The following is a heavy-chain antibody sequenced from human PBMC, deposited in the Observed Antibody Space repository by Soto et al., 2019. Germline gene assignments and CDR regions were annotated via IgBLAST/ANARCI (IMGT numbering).Heavy chain of an antibody. D-gene: IGHD3-22*01. V-gene: IGHV3-15*01. CDR3: TTDTYYYDSSGYYDAFDI. J-gene: IGHJ3*02. CDR2: IKSKTDGGTT. CDR1: GFTFSNAW. Sequence: GSLRLSCAASGFTFSNAWMSWVRQAPGKGLEWVGRIKSKTDGGTTDYAAPVKGRFTISRDDSKNTLYLQMNSLKTEDTAVYYCTTDTYYYDSSGYYDAFDIWGQGTMVTVSS.